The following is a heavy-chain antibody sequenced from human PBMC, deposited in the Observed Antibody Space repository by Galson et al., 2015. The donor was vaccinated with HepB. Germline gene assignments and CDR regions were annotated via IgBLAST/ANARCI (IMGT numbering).Heavy chain of an antibody. CDR1: GDSVSSNSAV. V-gene: IGHV6-1*01. Sequence: CAISGDSVSSNSAVWNWIRQSPSRGLEWLGRTYYRSRWYNDYAVSVKSRMSINADTSKNQVSLQLNSVTPDDTAVYYCAYGVDVWGQGTGVTVS. CDR3: AYGVDV. J-gene: IGHJ6*02. CDR2: TYYRSRWYN.